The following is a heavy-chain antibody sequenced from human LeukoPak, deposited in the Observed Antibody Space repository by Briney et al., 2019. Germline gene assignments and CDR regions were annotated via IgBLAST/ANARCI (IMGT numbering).Heavy chain of an antibody. CDR1: GGSISSSSYY. Sequence: SETLSLTCIVSGGSISSSSYYWGWIRQPPGKGLEWIGSIYYSGSTYYNPSLKSRVTISVDTSKNQFSLKLSSVTAADTAVYYCARFSNQVGAAWSWFDPWGQGTLVTVSS. CDR2: IYYSGST. V-gene: IGHV4-39*07. D-gene: IGHD1-26*01. CDR3: ARFSNQVGAAWSWFDP. J-gene: IGHJ5*02.